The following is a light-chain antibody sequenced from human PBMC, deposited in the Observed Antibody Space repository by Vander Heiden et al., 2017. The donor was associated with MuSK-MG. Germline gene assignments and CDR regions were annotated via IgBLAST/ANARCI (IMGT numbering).Light chain of an antibody. CDR3: QQDNYYPHT. J-gene: IGKJ4*01. Sequence: TVMTQSPATLSVSPGERVTLSCRASQSIVTNLAWYQQMPGQAPRLLVHDASSRATGMPARFWGSGSGTDFTLTISSLQSEDFAVYYCQQDNYYPHTFGRGTKVDIK. CDR2: DAS. CDR1: QSIVTN. V-gene: IGKV3-15*01.